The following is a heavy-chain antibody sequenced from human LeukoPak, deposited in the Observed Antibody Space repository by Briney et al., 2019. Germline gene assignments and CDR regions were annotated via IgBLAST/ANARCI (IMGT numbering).Heavy chain of an antibody. V-gene: IGHV1-18*01. CDR3: ARDPRRITMVPPYYYYMDV. D-gene: IGHD3-10*01. CDR1: GYTFTSYG. CDR2: ISAYNGNT. J-gene: IGHJ6*03. Sequence: GASVKVSCKASGYTFTSYGISWVRQAPGQGLEWMGWISAYNGNTNYAQKLQGRVTMTRDTSTSTVYMELSSLRSEDTAVYYCARDPRRITMVPPYYYYMDVWGKGTTVTISS.